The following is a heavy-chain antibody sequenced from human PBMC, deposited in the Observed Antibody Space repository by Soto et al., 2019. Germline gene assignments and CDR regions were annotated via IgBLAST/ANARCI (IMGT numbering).Heavy chain of an antibody. V-gene: IGHV1-69*08. J-gene: IGHJ5*02. CDR3: ATVTLAEPVVVAANYWFDP. CDR2: IIPILGET. Sequence: SVKVSCKASGGTFSSYTISWVRQAPGQGLEWMGRIIPILGETIYAQKFQGRVTMTEDTSTDTAYMELSSLRSEDTAVYYCATVTLAEPVVVAANYWFDPWGQGTRVTVS. D-gene: IGHD2-15*01. CDR1: GGTFSSYT.